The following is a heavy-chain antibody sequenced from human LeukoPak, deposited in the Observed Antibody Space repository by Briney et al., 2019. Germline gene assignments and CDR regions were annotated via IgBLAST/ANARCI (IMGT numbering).Heavy chain of an antibody. J-gene: IGHJ4*02. CDR3: ARSVSGRFDY. V-gene: IGHV4-59*01. Sequence: SETLSLTCTVSGGSSSSYYWSWIRQPPGKGLEWIGYIYYSGSTNYNPSLKSRVSILVDTSKNQFSLRLSSVTAADTAVYYCARSVSGRFDYWGQGTLVTVSS. D-gene: IGHD6-19*01. CDR1: GGSSSSYY. CDR2: IYYSGST.